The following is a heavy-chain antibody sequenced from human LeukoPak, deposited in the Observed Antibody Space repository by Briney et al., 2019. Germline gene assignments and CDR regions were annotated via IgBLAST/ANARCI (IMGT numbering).Heavy chain of an antibody. V-gene: IGHV4-34*01. CDR2: INHSGST. D-gene: IGHD5-18*01. J-gene: IGHJ4*02. Sequence: SETLSLTCAAYGGSFSGYYWSWIRQPPGKGLEWIGEINHSGSTNYNPSLKSRVTISVDTSKNQFSLKLSSVTAADTAVYYCARGADGYSYGPYYFDYWGQGTLVTVSS. CDR1: GGSFSGYY. CDR3: ARGADGYSYGPYYFDY.